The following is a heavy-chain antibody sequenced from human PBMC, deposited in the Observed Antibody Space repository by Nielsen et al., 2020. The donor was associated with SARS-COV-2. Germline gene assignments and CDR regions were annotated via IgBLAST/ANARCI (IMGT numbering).Heavy chain of an antibody. CDR3: ARPPEEMATITGDY. V-gene: IGHV3-9*01. Sequence: GGSLRLSCSASGFTFDDYAMHWVRQTPGKGLEWVSGINWNSVSIGYGDSMKGRFTISRDNAKNSLYLQMNSLRAEDTAVYYCARPPEEMATITGDYWGQGTLVTVSS. D-gene: IGHD5-24*01. CDR2: INWNSVSI. J-gene: IGHJ4*02. CDR1: GFTFDDYA.